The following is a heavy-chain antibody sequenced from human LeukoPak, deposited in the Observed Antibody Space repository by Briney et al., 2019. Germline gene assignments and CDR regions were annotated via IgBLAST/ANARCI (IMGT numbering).Heavy chain of an antibody. D-gene: IGHD6-19*01. J-gene: IGHJ4*02. V-gene: IGHV1-46*01. Sequence: GASVKVSCKASGYTFTSYYMHWVRQAPGQGLEWMGIINPSGGSTSYAQKFQGRVTMTRDTSTSTVYMELSSLRSEDTAVYYCASPSFPTYSSGWYEKVYWGQGTLVTVSS. CDR2: INPSGGST. CDR1: GYTFTSYY. CDR3: ASPSFPTYSSGWYEKVY.